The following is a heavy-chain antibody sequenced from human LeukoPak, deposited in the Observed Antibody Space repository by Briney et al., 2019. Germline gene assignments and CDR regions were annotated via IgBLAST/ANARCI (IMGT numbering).Heavy chain of an antibody. Sequence: SVKVSCKTSGGTLSNYPISWVRQAPGQGLEWMGGIMPIFGTAHYAEKFQASVTITADESTNTVFMELRSLKSEDTAVYHCARGPEIEVAGTTFGEYKWFHPWGQGTLLTVSS. CDR2: IMPIFGTA. J-gene: IGHJ5*02. CDR1: GGTLSNYP. CDR3: ARGPEIEVAGTTFGEYKWFHP. V-gene: IGHV1-69*13. D-gene: IGHD6-19*01.